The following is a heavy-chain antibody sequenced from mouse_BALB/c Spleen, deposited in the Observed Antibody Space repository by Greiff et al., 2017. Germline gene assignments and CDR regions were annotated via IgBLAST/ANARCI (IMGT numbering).Heavy chain of an antibody. V-gene: IGHV14-1*02. CDR3: ASYDGYYVSSWFAY. CDR2: IDPENGNT. J-gene: IGHJ3*01. Sequence: VQLQQSGAELVRPGALVKLSCKASGFNIKDYYMHWVKQRPEQGLEWIGWIDPENGNTIYDPKFQGKASITADTSSNTAYLQLSSLTSEDTAVYYCASYDGYYVSSWFAYWGQGTLVTVSA. D-gene: IGHD2-3*01. CDR1: GFNIKDYY.